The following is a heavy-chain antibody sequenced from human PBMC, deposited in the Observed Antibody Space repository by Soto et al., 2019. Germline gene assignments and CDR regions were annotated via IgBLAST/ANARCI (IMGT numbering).Heavy chain of an antibody. CDR2: INHSGST. J-gene: IGHJ6*02. CDR3: ARDSWYYDSSGPSPPPVDYDGMDV. CDR1: GGSISSSNW. D-gene: IGHD3-22*01. V-gene: IGHV4-4*02. Sequence: SETLSLTCAVSGGSISSSNWWSWVRQPPGKGLEWIGEINHSGSTNYNPSLKSRVTISVDTSKNQFSLKLSSVTAADTAVYYCARDSWYYDSSGPSPPPVDYDGMDVWGQGTTVTVSS.